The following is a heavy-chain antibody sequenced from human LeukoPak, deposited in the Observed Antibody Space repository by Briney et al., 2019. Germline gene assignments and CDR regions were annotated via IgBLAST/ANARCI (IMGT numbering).Heavy chain of an antibody. CDR2: IIPIFGTA. J-gene: IGHJ4*02. V-gene: IGHV1-69*05. CDR3: AGAHPGTYYDSSGYYDY. Sequence: ASVKVSCKASGGTFSSYAISWVRQAPGQGLEWMGRIIPIFGTANYAQKFQGRVTITTDESTSTAYMELSSLRSEDTAVYYCAGAHPGTYYDSSGYYDYWGQGTLVTVSS. CDR1: GGTFSSYA. D-gene: IGHD3-22*01.